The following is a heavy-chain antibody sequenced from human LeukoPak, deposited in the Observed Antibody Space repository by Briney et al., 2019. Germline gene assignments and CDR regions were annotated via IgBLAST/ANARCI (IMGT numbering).Heavy chain of an antibody. CDR1: GFTFSTYW. Sequence: GGSLRLSCAASGFTFSTYWMHWVRQAPGKGLVWVSHIKSDGSSTNYADSVKGRFTISRDNAKNTLYLQMNSLRAEDTAVYYCARRRNDGSNWFDPWAREPWSPSPQ. D-gene: IGHD1-1*01. V-gene: IGHV3-74*01. J-gene: IGHJ5*02. CDR2: IKSDGSST. CDR3: ARRRNDGSNWFDP.